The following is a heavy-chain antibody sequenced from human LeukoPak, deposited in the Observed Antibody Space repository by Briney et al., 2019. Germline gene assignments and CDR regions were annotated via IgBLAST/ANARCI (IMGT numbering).Heavy chain of an antibody. CDR1: GFTFTSYA. V-gene: IGHV3-23*01. Sequence: GGSLRLSCAASGFTFTSYAMSWVRQAPGKGLEWVSSISGIGGSTFYVCSVKGRFTTSRDNTKNRLYLQMNSLRAEDTALYYCAKDPQRGSPYYFDYWGQGTLVTVSS. D-gene: IGHD1-26*01. J-gene: IGHJ4*02. CDR2: ISGIGGST. CDR3: AKDPQRGSPYYFDY.